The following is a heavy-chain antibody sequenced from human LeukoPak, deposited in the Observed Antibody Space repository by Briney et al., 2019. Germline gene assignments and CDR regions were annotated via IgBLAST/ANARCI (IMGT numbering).Heavy chain of an antibody. J-gene: IGHJ4*02. Sequence: SETLSLTCTVAGGSISSYYWSWIRQPPGKGLEWIGYIYYSGSTYYNPSLKSRVTISVDTSKNQFSLKLSSVTAADTAVYYCARHSGSYYDFDYWGQGTLVTVSS. CDR1: GGSISSYY. CDR2: IYYSGST. CDR3: ARHSGSYYDFDY. D-gene: IGHD1-26*01. V-gene: IGHV4-59*08.